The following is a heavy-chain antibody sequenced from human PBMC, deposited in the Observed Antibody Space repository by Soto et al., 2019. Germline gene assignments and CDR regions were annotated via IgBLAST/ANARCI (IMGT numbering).Heavy chain of an antibody. V-gene: IGHV1-18*01. CDR2: INTYNGNT. J-gene: IGHJ6*02. Sequence: TSVKVSCEASGYSFTTYGISCVRQAPRQGPEWMGWINTYNGNTNYAQKLQGRVTMTTDTSTSTAYMELRSLRSDDTAVYYCARPRSAAHYYYGMDVWGQGTTVTVSS. CDR3: ARPRSAAHYYYGMDV. D-gene: IGHD6-13*01. CDR1: GYSFTTYG.